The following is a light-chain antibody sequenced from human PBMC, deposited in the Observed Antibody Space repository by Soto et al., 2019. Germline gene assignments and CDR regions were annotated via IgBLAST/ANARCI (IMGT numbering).Light chain of an antibody. V-gene: IGLV2-14*03. CDR2: DVN. J-gene: IGLJ1*01. CDR3: CAYSTSGTRV. CDR1: SSDVGSYDY. Sequence: QSVLTQPASVSGSPGQSITFFCTGTSSDVGSYDYVSWHQQHPGKAPKLIIYDVNNRPSGVPSRFSGSKSGNTASLIISGLQTEDEADYYCCAYSTSGTRVFGTGTKVTVL.